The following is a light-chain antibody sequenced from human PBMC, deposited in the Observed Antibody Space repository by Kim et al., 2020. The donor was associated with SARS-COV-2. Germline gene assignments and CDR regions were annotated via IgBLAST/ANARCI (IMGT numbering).Light chain of an antibody. CDR1: QSIGTR. J-gene: IGKJ4*01. CDR3: QQSHSTPWLT. V-gene: IGKV1-39*01. Sequence: DIQMTQSPSSLAASVGDRVTIACRASQSIGTRLNWYQQRPGKAPKLLIYAASSLQSGVPSRFSGSGSGTDFTLTISSLQPEDFATYNCQQSHSTPWLTFGGGTKVDIK. CDR2: AAS.